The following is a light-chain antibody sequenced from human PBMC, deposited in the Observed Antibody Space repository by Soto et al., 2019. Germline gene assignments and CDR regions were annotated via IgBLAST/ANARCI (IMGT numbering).Light chain of an antibody. CDR3: SSYSISTAYL. Sequence: SFLTQPASVSGSPGQSITISCTGTSSDVGGYDYVSWYQIHPGKAPKLMVFEVSNRPSGVSYRFSGSKSGNTASLTISGLQAEDEADYFCSSYSISTAYLFGTGTKVTVL. CDR1: SSDVGGYDY. CDR2: EVS. V-gene: IGLV2-14*01. J-gene: IGLJ1*01.